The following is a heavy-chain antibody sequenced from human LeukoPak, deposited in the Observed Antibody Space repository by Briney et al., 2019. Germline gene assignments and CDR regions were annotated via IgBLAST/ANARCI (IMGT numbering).Heavy chain of an antibody. CDR1: GFTFSSYS. J-gene: IGHJ4*02. CDR2: ISSSSSYI. Sequence: GGSLRLSCAASGFTFSSYSMNWVRQAPGKGLEWVSSISSSSSYIYYADSVKDRFTISRDNAKNSLYLQMNSLRAEDTDVYYCARDGDIVVVPPARGFDYWGQGTLVTVSS. D-gene: IGHD2-2*01. CDR3: ARDGDIVVVPPARGFDY. V-gene: IGHV3-21*01.